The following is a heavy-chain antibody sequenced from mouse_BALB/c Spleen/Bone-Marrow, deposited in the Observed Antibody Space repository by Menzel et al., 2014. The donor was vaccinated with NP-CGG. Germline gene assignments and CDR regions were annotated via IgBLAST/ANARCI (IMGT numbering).Heavy chain of an antibody. CDR3: ARRRREYYFDY. J-gene: IGHJ2*01. V-gene: IGHV1-87*01. Sequence: QVQLKDSGAELARPGASVKLSCKASGYTFTSYWMQWVKQRPGQGLEWIGAIYPGDGDTRCTQKFKGKATLTADKSSSTAYMQLSSLASEDSAVYYCARRRREYYFDYWGQGTTLTVSS. CDR1: GYTFTSYW. CDR2: IYPGDGDT. D-gene: IGHD2-12*01.